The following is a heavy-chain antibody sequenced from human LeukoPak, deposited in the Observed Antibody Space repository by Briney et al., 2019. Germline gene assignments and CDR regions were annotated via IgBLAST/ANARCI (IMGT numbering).Heavy chain of an antibody. J-gene: IGHJ6*02. Sequence: PSETLSLTCTVSGDSISSANYYWGWVRQPPGKGLEWIGSIYFSGSTYYNPSLKSRVTISVDTSKNQFSLKLSSVTAADTAVYYCAGQQPVNGMDVWGQGTTVTVSS. CDR1: GDSISSANYY. CDR3: AGQQPVNGMDV. V-gene: IGHV4-39*07. CDR2: IYFSGST. D-gene: IGHD6-13*01.